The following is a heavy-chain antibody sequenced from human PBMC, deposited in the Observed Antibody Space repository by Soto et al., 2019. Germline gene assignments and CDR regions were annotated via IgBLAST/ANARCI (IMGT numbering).Heavy chain of an antibody. CDR1: GFTFSSYW. D-gene: IGHD2-15*01. V-gene: IGHV3-74*01. Sequence: EVQLVESGGGLVQPGGSLRLSCAASGFTFSSYWMHWVRQAPGKGLVWVSRINSDGSSTSYADSVKGRFTISRDNAKNTLYLQMNSLRAEDTAVYYCARGDGYCSGGSCYSNYYYYYYMDVWGKGTTVTVSS. J-gene: IGHJ6*03. CDR3: ARGDGYCSGGSCYSNYYYYYYMDV. CDR2: INSDGSST.